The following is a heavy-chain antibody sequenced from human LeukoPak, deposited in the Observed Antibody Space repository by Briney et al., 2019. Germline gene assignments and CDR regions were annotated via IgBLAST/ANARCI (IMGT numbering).Heavy chain of an antibody. CDR3: ARLGPRIAVAGTPYMDV. D-gene: IGHD6-19*01. Sequence: VKPSETLSLTCTVSGGSISSYYWSWIRQPPGKGLEWIGYIYYSGSTNYNPSLKSRVTISVDTSKNQFSLKLSSVTAADTAVYYCARLGPRIAVAGTPYMDVWGKGTTVTISS. CDR2: IYYSGST. CDR1: GGSISSYY. J-gene: IGHJ6*03. V-gene: IGHV4-59*01.